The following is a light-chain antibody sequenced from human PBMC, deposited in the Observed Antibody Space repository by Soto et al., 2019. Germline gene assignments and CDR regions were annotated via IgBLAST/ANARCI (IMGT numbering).Light chain of an antibody. CDR3: QQYYSYST. CDR1: QGISSY. V-gene: IGKV1-8*01. CDR2: AAS. Sequence: AIRMTQSPSSLSASTGDRVTITCRASQGISSYLAWYQQKPGKAPKLLIYAASTLHSGVPSRFSGSGSGTDFTLTISCLQSEDFATYYCQQYYSYSTFGQGTKVDIK. J-gene: IGKJ1*01.